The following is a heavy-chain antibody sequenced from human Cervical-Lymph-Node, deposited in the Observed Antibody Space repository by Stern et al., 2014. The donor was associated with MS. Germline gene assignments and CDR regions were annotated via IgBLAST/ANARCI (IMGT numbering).Heavy chain of an antibody. Sequence: QVTLKESGPTLVKPTQTVTLTCTLSGFSVTTAGVGVGWIRQPPGKAREWLALIYWGDDKLYSPSLKNRLTITKDTSKNQVVLTMTNVDPVDTATYYCAHSRVKYCRGGTCYSSLFDYWGQGTLVTVSS. J-gene: IGHJ4*02. D-gene: IGHD2-15*01. CDR2: IYWGDDK. CDR3: AHSRVKYCRGGTCYSSLFDY. CDR1: GFSVTTAGVG. V-gene: IGHV2-5*02.